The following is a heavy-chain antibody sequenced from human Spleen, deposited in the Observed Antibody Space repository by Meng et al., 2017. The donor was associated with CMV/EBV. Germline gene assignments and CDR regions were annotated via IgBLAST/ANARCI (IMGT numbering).Heavy chain of an antibody. J-gene: IGHJ4*02. CDR3: AREFAVAPS. CDR2: ISSSSSYI. CDR1: GFTFSSYS. D-gene: IGHD6-19*01. V-gene: IGHV3-21*01. Sequence: GESLKISCAASGFTFSSYSMNWVRQAPGKGLEWVSSISSSSSYIYYADSVKGRFTISRDNAKNSLYLQMNSLRAEDTAVYYCAREFAVAPSGGQGTLVTVSS.